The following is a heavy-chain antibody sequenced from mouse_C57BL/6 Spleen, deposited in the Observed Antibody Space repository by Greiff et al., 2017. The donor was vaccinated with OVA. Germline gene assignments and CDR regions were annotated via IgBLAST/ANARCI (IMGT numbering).Heavy chain of an antibody. CDR3: ARRYYGSSSRDY. CDR1: GYTFTDYN. D-gene: IGHD1-1*01. V-gene: IGHV1-18*01. Sequence: VQLKQSGPELVKPGASVKIPCKASGYTFTDYNMDWVKQSHGKSLEWIGDINPNNGGTIYTQKFKGKATLTVDKSSSTAYMELRSLTSEDTAVYYCARRYYGSSSRDYWGQGTTLTVSS. J-gene: IGHJ2*01. CDR2: INPNNGGT.